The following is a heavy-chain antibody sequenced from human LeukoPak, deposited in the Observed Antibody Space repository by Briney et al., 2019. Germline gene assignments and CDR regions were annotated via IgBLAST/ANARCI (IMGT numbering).Heavy chain of an antibody. D-gene: IGHD1-26*01. CDR3: ARESGGWELPQNYYYYYYMDV. V-gene: IGHV3-48*01. CDR1: GFTFSSYS. J-gene: IGHJ6*03. Sequence: PGGSLRLSCAASGFTFSSYSMNWVRQAPGKGLEWVSYISSSSSTIYYADSVKGRFTISRDNAKNSLYLQMNSLRAEDTAVYYCARESGGWELPQNYYYYYYMDVWGKGTTVTVSS. CDR2: ISSSSSTI.